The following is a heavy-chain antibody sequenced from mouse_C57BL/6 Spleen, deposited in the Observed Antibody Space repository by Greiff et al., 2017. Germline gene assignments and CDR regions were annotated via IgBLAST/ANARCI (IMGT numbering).Heavy chain of an antibody. D-gene: IGHD2-4*01. Sequence: QVQLQQSGPGLVQPSQSLSIPCTVSGFSLTSYGVHWVRQSPGKGLEWLGVIRSGGSTDYNAAFISRLRISKDNSKSQVFFNMNSLQADDTARYYCARIRDDYAAMDDWGQGTSGTVSS. CDR2: IRSGGST. CDR1: GFSLTSYG. J-gene: IGHJ4*01. V-gene: IGHV2-2*01. CDR3: ARIRDDYAAMDD.